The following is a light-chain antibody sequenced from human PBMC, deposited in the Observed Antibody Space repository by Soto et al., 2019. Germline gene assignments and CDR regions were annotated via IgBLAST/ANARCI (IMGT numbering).Light chain of an antibody. CDR3: QHYNNYSPRT. J-gene: IGKJ1*01. CDR2: KAS. V-gene: IGKV1-5*03. Sequence: DIQMTQSPSTLSASVGDRVTITCRASHTSNWLAWYQQKPGKAPKLLIYKASSLESGVPSRFSGSGSGTEFTLTISSLQPDDFATYYCQHYNNYSPRTFGQGTKVEIK. CDR1: HTSNW.